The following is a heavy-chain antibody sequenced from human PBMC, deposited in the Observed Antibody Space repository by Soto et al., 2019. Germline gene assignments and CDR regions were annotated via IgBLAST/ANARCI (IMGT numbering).Heavy chain of an antibody. V-gene: IGHV4-31*03. D-gene: IGHD7-27*01. CDR3: ARAGDFWFDP. Sequence: PSETLSLTCTVSGDSVSRGGNYWSWIRQHPGKGLEWIGYIFYRGRTYQNPSLKSRVTISVDTSKNQFSLKLTSLTAADTAVYYCARAGDFWFDPWGQGTLVTVSS. CDR1: GDSVSRGGNY. J-gene: IGHJ5*02. CDR2: IFYRGRT.